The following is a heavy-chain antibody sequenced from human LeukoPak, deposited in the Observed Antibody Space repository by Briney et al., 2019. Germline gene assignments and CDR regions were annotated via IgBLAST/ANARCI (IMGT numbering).Heavy chain of an antibody. D-gene: IGHD4-17*01. CDR3: ARGATVIRQYYFDY. V-gene: IGHV4-39*07. J-gene: IGHJ4*02. CDR1: GGSISSSSYY. CDR2: IYYSGST. Sequence: SETLSLTCTVSGGSISSSSYYWGWIRQPPGKGLEWIGSIYYSGSTYYNPSLKSRVTISVDTSKNQFSLKLSSVTAADTAVYYCARGATVIRQYYFDYWGQGTLVTVSS.